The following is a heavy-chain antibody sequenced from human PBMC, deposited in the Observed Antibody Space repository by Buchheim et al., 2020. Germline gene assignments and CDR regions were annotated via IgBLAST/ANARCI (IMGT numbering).Heavy chain of an antibody. CDR3: ARETGGRSSSWYFRGQGHFDY. CDR1: GYTFTGYY. V-gene: IGHV1-2*04. J-gene: IGHJ4*02. Sequence: QVQLVQSGAEVKKPGASVKVSCKASGYTFTGYYMHWVRQAPGQGLEWMGWINPNSGGTNYAQKFQGWVTMTRDTSISTAYMELSRLRSDDTAVYYCARETGGRSSSWYFRGQGHFDYWGQGTL. CDR2: INPNSGGT. D-gene: IGHD6-13*01.